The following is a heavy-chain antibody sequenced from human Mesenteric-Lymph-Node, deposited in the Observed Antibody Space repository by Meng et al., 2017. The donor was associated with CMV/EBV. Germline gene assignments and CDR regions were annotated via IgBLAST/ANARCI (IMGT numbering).Heavy chain of an antibody. V-gene: IGHV4-34*01. Sequence: VQLAQWVAGLLNPSDTLSLTCAVYGGSFSGYSCSWIRQPPGKGLEWIGEINHSGSTNYNPSLKSRVTISVDTSKNQFSLKLSSVTAADTAVYYCARHQRWLKSEGGFNYWGQGTLVTVSS. CDR1: GGSFSGYS. CDR3: ARHQRWLKSEGGFNY. J-gene: IGHJ4*02. D-gene: IGHD4-23*01. CDR2: INHSGST.